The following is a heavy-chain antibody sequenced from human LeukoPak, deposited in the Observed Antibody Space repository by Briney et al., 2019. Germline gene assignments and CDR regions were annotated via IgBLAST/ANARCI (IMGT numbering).Heavy chain of an antibody. CDR2: ISPNSTYS. V-gene: IGHV3-11*06. CDR3: ARGHYDMGV. Sequence: GGSLRLSCAASGFSFGDFYMTWIRQAPGKGLEWLSHISPNSTYSNYADSVKGRFTISRDNANNSLYLQMNSLRAEDTAVYYCARGHYDMGVWGQGTTVTVSS. J-gene: IGHJ6*02. CDR1: GFSFGDFY.